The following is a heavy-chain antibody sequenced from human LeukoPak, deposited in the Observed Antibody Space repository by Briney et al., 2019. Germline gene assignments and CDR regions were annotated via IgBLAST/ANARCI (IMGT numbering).Heavy chain of an antibody. D-gene: IGHD6-19*01. Sequence: GGSLRLSCAASGFTFSKYAMTWVRQAPGKGLEWVSGISGGGGSTYYADSVKGRFTVSRDNSKTTLYLQMNSLRAEDTAVYYCAKSASGWPYYFDYWGQGTLVTVSS. J-gene: IGHJ4*02. CDR3: AKSASGWPYYFDY. V-gene: IGHV3-23*01. CDR1: GFTFSKYA. CDR2: ISGGGGST.